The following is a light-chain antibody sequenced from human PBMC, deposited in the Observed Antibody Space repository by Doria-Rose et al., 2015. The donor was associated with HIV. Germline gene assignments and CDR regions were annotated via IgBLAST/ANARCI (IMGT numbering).Light chain of an antibody. CDR2: DGS. Sequence: TQSPGTLSLSPGERATLSCRASQSFSSICLAWYQQKPGQAPSLLIYDGSTRATGIPDRFSASGSGTDFTLTINRLEPEDFALYYCHQYGTSWTFGQGTKVEI. V-gene: IGKV3-20*01. J-gene: IGKJ1*01. CDR1: QSFSSIC. CDR3: HQYGTSWT.